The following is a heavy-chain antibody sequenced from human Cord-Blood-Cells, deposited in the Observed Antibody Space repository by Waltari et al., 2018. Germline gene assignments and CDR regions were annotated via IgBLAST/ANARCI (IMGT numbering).Heavy chain of an antibody. D-gene: IGHD2-15*01. Sequence: QVQLVQSGAEVKKPGSSVKVSCKASGGTFSSYAISWVRRAPGSGLEWMGGIIPIFGTANYAQKFQGRVTITADESTSTAYMELSSLRSEDTAVYYCARDRHCSGGSCYDAFDIWGQGTMVTVSS. CDR1: GGTFSSYA. CDR2: IIPIFGTA. J-gene: IGHJ3*02. CDR3: ARDRHCSGGSCYDAFDI. V-gene: IGHV1-69*01.